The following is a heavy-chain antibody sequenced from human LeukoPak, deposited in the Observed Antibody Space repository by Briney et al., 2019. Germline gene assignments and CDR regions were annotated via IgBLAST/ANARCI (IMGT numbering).Heavy chain of an antibody. CDR2: ISGNGGGT. V-gene: IGHV3-23*01. J-gene: IGHJ4*02. D-gene: IGHD6-19*01. CDR1: GFTFKSYA. CDR3: VKGPYASGWS. Sequence: GRSLRLSCAASGFTFKSYAMTWVRQAPGEGLEWVSTISGNGGGTYYADSVKGRFTISRDNSKNTLCLQMNSLRGEDTATYYCVKGPYASGWSWGQGTLVIVSS.